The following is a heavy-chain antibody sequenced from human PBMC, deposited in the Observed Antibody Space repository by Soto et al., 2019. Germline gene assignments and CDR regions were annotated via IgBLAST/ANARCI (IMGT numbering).Heavy chain of an antibody. J-gene: IGHJ4*02. Sequence: QVQLQQWGAGLLKPSETLSLTCAVYGGSFSGYYWSWIRQPPGKGLEWIGEINHSGSTNYNPSLKSRVTISVDTSKNQCSLKLSSVTAADPAVYYWARGLDSSSSDYWGQGTLVTVSS. D-gene: IGHD6-6*01. V-gene: IGHV4-34*01. CDR3: ARGLDSSSSDY. CDR2: INHSGST. CDR1: GGSFSGYY.